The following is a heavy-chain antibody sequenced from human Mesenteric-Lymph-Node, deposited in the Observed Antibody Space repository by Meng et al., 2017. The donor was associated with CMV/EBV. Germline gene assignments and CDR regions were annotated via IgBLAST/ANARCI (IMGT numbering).Heavy chain of an antibody. Sequence: SVQFSCKASGGTFSSYTISWVRQAPGQWLVWMCRIIPILGIANYAQKFQGRVTITADKFTSTAYMELSILRSEDTAVYYCALTVGGMDVWGQGTTVTVSS. V-gene: IGHV1-69*02. CDR1: GGTFSSYT. CDR3: ALTVGGMDV. J-gene: IGHJ6*02. D-gene: IGHD2-15*01. CDR2: IIPILGIA.